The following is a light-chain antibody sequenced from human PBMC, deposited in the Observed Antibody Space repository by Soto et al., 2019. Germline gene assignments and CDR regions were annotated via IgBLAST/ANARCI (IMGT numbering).Light chain of an antibody. J-gene: IGKJ5*01. CDR3: QQRSNWPFIT. Sequence: IVVTLTQSTLSLSPGERVTLSCSASQSVTTRLAWYQHKPGQAPRLLMSGASSRASGVPARFSGSGSGTDFTLTISSLEPEDFAVYYCQQRSNWPFITFGQGTRLEIK. V-gene: IGKV3-11*01. CDR2: GAS. CDR1: QSVTTR.